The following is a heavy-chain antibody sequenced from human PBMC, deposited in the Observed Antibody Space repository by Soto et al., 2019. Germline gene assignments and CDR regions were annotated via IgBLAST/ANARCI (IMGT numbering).Heavy chain of an antibody. CDR2: ISADGYT. J-gene: IGHJ3*02. V-gene: IGHV1-18*04. Sequence: ASGNVSCKACGYTFTSYCMHWLRQAPLQVLEWMGWISADGYTNYAQRFQGRVTLTTDRSTSTAYLELGSLKSDDTAIYYCARGAVSIAALRDQDAFHIWGHGTTVTVSS. CDR3: ARGAVSIAALRDQDAFHI. CDR1: GYTFTSYC. D-gene: IGHD6-6*01.